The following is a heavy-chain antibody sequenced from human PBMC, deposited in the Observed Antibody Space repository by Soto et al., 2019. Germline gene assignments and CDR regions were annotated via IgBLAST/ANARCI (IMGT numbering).Heavy chain of an antibody. D-gene: IGHD6-6*01. CDR1: GFTFSSYA. CDR3: AKDPYRTYSSSSAGLFDY. J-gene: IGHJ4*02. Sequence: GGSLRLSCAASGFTFSSYAMSWVRQAPGKGLEWVSAISGSGGSTYYADSVKGRFTISRDNSKNTLYLQMNSLRAEDTAVYYCAKDPYRTYSSSSAGLFDYWGQGTLVTVSS. CDR2: ISGSGGST. V-gene: IGHV3-23*01.